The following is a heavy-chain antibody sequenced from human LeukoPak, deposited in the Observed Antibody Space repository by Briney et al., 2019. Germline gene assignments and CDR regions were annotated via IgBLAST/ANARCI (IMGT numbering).Heavy chain of an antibody. D-gene: IGHD1-26*01. CDR2: INPNSGGT. Sequence: ASVKVSCKASGYTFTGYYMHWVRQAPGQGLEWMGWINPNSGGTNHAQKFQGRVTMTRDTSISTAYMELSRLRSDGTAVYYCARGGSYYALDYWGQGTLVTVSS. V-gene: IGHV1-2*02. CDR1: GYTFTGYY. J-gene: IGHJ4*02. CDR3: ARGGSYYALDY.